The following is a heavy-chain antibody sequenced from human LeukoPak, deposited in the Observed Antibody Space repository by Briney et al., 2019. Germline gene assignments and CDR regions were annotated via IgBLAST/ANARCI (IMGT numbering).Heavy chain of an antibody. CDR1: GFTFSGYV. CDR3: AKMYYDFWSGLPYYFDY. J-gene: IGHJ4*02. V-gene: IGHV3-30*18. Sequence: PGGSLRLSCAASGFTFSGYVMHWVRQAPGKGLEWVAVISYDGSNKYYADSVKGRFTISRDNSKNTLYLQMNSLRAEDTAVYYCAKMYYDFWSGLPYYFDYWGQGTLVTVSS. CDR2: ISYDGSNK. D-gene: IGHD3-3*01.